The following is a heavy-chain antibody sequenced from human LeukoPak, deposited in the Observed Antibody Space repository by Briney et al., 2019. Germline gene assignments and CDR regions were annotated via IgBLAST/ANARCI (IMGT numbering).Heavy chain of an antibody. D-gene: IGHD3-9*01. Sequence: SYISSSGSTIYYADSVKGRFPISRDNAKNSLYLQMNSLRAEDTAVYYCARALTLADAFDIWGQGTMVTVSS. J-gene: IGHJ3*02. V-gene: IGHV3-48*03. CDR2: ISSSGSTI. CDR3: ARALTLADAFDI.